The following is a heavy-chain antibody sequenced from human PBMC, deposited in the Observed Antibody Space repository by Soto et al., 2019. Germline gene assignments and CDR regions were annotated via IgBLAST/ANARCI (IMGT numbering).Heavy chain of an antibody. CDR2: IKQDGSEK. CDR1: GFTFSDSW. Sequence: GGSLRLSCAASGFTFSDSWMDWVRQAPGTGPEWVANIKQDGSEKNYVDSVKGRFIISRDNAKNSLYLQMSSLRAEDTAVYYCASLGRHGWGQGTTVTVSS. D-gene: IGHD3-16*01. J-gene: IGHJ6*02. CDR3: ASLGRHG. V-gene: IGHV3-7*01.